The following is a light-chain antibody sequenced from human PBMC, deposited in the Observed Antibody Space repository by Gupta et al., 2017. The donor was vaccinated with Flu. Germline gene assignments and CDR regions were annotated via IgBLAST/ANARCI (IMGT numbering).Light chain of an antibody. CDR3: RQQLQTPAP. CDR2: WDS. Sequence: VTTGESASISCRASQCRRHRNGKKYWDWYRQKPGQAPQLLFFWDSKRAYGVPDRFSGSGWGTDFTLKISRGEAEDVGVYYCRQQLQTPAPFGQGTKVEIK. CDR1: QCRRHRNGKKY. J-gene: IGKJ1*01. V-gene: IGKV2-28*01.